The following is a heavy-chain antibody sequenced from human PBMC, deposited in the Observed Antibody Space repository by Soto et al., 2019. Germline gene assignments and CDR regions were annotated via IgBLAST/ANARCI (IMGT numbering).Heavy chain of an antibody. CDR3: ATHREGATYYFDY. CDR2: IVVGSGHT. V-gene: IGHV1-58*01. J-gene: IGHJ4*02. Sequence: QTQLVQSGPEVKKPGTSVRVSCKASTFTFTNSAVQWVRQARGQRLEWMGWIVVGSGHTKYAHNFQERVSITRDMPTGTAYMELTSLRSEDTAVYFCATHREGATYYFDYWGQGTLVTVAS. CDR1: TFTFTNSA. D-gene: IGHD1-26*01.